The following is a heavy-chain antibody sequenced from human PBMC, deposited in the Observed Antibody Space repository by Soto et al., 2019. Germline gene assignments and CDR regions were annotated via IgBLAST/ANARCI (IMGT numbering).Heavy chain of an antibody. CDR1: GGSISSYY. Sequence: QVQLQESGPGLVKPSETLSLTCTVSGGSISSYYWSWIRQPPGKGLGWIGNIYYSGSTNYNPSLKSRVTISVDTSKNHFSLKLSSVTAADTAVYYCALGYCSGGSCYSFDYWGQGTLVTVSS. CDR2: IYYSGST. D-gene: IGHD2-15*01. J-gene: IGHJ4*02. V-gene: IGHV4-59*08. CDR3: ALGYCSGGSCYSFDY.